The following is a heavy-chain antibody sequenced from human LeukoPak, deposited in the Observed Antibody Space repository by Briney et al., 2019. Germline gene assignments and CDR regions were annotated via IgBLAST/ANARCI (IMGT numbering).Heavy chain of an antibody. J-gene: IGHJ6*03. CDR1: GYTFTSYY. V-gene: IGHV1-46*01. D-gene: IGHD1-26*01. CDR2: INPSGGST. Sequence: ASVKVSCKASGYTFTSYYMHWVRQAPGQGLEWMGIINPSGGSTTYAQKFQGTVTMTRDMSTSTVYMQLSSLGSEDTAVYYCAIGARDYFYYYMDVWGKGTTVIVSS. CDR3: AIGARDYFYYYMDV.